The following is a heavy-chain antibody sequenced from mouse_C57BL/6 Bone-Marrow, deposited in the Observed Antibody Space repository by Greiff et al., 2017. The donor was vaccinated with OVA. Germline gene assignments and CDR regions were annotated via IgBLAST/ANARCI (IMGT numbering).Heavy chain of an antibody. V-gene: IGHV1-7*01. CDR3: ARDSSGYEFAY. J-gene: IGHJ3*01. D-gene: IGHD3-2*02. Sequence: VQRVESGAELAKPGASVKLSCKASGYTFTSYWMHWVKQRPGQGLEWIGYINPSSGYTKYNQKFKDKATLTADKSSSTAYMQLSSLTYEDSAVYYCARDSSGYEFAYWGQGTLVTVSA. CDR2: INPSSGYT. CDR1: GYTFTSYW.